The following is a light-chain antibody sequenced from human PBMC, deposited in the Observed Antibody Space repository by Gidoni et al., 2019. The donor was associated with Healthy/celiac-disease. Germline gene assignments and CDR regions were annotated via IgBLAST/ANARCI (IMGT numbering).Light chain of an antibody. V-gene: IGKV4-1*01. CDR1: QSVLYSSNNKNY. Sequence: DIVMTQSPDSLAVSLGERATINCKSSQSVLYSSNNKNYLAWYQQKPGQPPKLLIYWASTRESGVPDRFSGSGSGTDFTLTISSLQAEDVAVYDCQQYYSTPWTFGQXTKVEIK. J-gene: IGKJ1*01. CDR3: QQYYSTPWT. CDR2: WAS.